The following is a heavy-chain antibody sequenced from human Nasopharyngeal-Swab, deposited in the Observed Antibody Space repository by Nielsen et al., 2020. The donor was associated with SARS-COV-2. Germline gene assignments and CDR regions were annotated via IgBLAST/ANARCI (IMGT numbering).Heavy chain of an antibody. J-gene: IGHJ4*02. CDR1: GFTFSSSW. CDR2: IKQDGSEK. V-gene: IGHV3-7*03. Sequence: GGSLRLSCAASGFTFSSSWMSWIRQAPGKGLEWVANIKQDGSEKYYADSVKGRFTISRDNAKNSLYLQMNSLRVEDMAFYYCAKATNARYDFWSGSFDYWGQGTLVTVSS. D-gene: IGHD3-3*01. CDR3: AKATNARYDFWSGSFDY.